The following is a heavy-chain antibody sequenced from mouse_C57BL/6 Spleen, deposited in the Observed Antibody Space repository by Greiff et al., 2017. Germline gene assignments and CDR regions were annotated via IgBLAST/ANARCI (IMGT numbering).Heavy chain of an antibody. CDR2: ISSGISTI. Sequence: EVNVVESGGGLVKPGGSLKLSCAASGFTFSDYGMHWVRQAPEKGLEWVAYISSGISTIYYADTVKGRFTISRDNAKNTLFLQMTSLSSEDPAMYYCARRVYYGNYFDYWGQGTTLTVSS. D-gene: IGHD2-1*01. V-gene: IGHV5-17*01. CDR3: ARRVYYGNYFDY. CDR1: GFTFSDYG. J-gene: IGHJ2*01.